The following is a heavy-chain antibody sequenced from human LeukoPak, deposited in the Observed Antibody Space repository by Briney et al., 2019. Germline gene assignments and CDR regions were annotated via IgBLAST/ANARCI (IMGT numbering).Heavy chain of an antibody. CDR2: IWYDGSNK. J-gene: IGHJ3*02. D-gene: IGHD2-2*01. CDR1: GFTFSSYG. V-gene: IGHV3-30*02. Sequence: PGGSLRLSCAASGFTFSSYGMHWVRQAPGKGLEWVAVIWYDGSNKYYADSVKGRFTISRDNSKNTLYLQMNSLRAEDTAVYYCAKDPRYCSSTSCLGAFDIWGQGTMVTVSS. CDR3: AKDPRYCSSTSCLGAFDI.